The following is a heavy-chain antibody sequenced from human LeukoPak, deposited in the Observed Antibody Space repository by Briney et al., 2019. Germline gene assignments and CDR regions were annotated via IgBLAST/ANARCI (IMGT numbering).Heavy chain of an antibody. D-gene: IGHD5-18*01. CDR3: ARTWIQAPFDY. Sequence: PSETLSLTCAVYGGSFSGYYWCWIRHPPGKGLEWIGEINHSVSTNYNPSLKSRVTISVDTSKNQFSLKLSSVTAADTAVYYCARTWIQAPFDYWGQGTLVTVSS. CDR1: GGSFSGYY. V-gene: IGHV4-34*01. J-gene: IGHJ4*02. CDR2: INHSVST.